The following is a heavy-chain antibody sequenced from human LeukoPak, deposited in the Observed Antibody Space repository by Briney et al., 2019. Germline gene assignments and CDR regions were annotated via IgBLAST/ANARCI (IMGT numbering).Heavy chain of an antibody. Sequence: GGSLRLSCAASGFTFSTYGMHWVRQAPGKGLEWVAVITYDGSNEYYADSVKGRFTISRDNSKNTLYLQMSSLRAEDTAVYYRAKEFNRGLPDYWGQGTLVTVPS. D-gene: IGHD2-21*01. CDR3: AKEFNRGLPDY. J-gene: IGHJ4*02. CDR1: GFTFSTYG. CDR2: ITYDGSNE. V-gene: IGHV3-30*18.